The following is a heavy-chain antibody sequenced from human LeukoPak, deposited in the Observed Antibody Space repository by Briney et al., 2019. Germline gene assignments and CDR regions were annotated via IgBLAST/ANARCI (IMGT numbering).Heavy chain of an antibody. V-gene: IGHV4-59*08. CDR2: IYYSGST. CDR1: GGSISSYY. Sequence: SGTLSLTCTVSGGSISSYYWSWIRQPPGKGLEWIGYIYYSGSTNYNPSLKSRVTISVDTSKNQFSLKLSSVTAADTAVYYCARTADRGWFGELQNWSDPWGQGTLVTVSS. J-gene: IGHJ5*02. CDR3: ARTADRGWFGELQNWSDP. D-gene: IGHD3-10*01.